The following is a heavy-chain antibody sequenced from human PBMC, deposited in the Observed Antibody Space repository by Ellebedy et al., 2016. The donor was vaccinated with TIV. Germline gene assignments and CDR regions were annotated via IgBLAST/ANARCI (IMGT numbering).Heavy chain of an antibody. CDR1: GFTFDDYA. Sequence: PGGSLRLSCAASGFTFDDYAMHWVRQAPGKGLEWVSGISWNSCSIGYVDSVKGRFTISRDNAKNSLYLQMNSLRPEDTALYYCAKDKRMITFGGVIDYWGQGTLGTVSS. V-gene: IGHV3-9*01. D-gene: IGHD3-16*01. J-gene: IGHJ4*02. CDR2: ISWNSCSI. CDR3: AKDKRMITFGGVIDY.